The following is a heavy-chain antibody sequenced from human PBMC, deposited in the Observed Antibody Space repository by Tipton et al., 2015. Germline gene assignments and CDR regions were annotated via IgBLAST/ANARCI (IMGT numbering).Heavy chain of an antibody. D-gene: IGHD2-2*01. CDR3: ARDFSTSHYYYGMDV. V-gene: IGHV1-69*01. CDR2: IIPIFGTA. J-gene: IGHJ6*02. Sequence: QVQLVQSGAEVKKAGSSVKVSCKASGGSFSSYVINWGRQAPGQGLEWLGGIIPIFGTATYAKKLQDRVTITAEESTTTAYMELTSLRSGDTAVFYCARDFSTSHYYYGMDVWGQGTTVTVSS. CDR1: GGSFSSYV.